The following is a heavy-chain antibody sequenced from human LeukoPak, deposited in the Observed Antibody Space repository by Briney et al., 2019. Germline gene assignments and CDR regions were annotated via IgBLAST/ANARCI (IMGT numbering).Heavy chain of an antibody. V-gene: IGHV3-9*03. Sequence: GGSLRLSCAASGFTFDDYAMHWVRQAPGKGLEWVSGISWNSGSIGYADSVKGRFTISRGNAKNSLYLQMNSLRAEDMALYYCAKSVSTLHYFDYWGQGTLVTVSS. CDR2: ISWNSGSI. CDR3: AKSVSTLHYFDY. J-gene: IGHJ4*02. CDR1: GFTFDDYA. D-gene: IGHD5/OR15-5a*01.